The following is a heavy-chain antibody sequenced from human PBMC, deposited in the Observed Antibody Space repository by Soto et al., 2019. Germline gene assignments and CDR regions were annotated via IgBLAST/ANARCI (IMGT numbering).Heavy chain of an antibody. CDR1: GYRFASYW. Sequence: GESLKISCKGSGYRFASYWIGWVRQTPGKGLEWMGIIYPHDSDTRYSPSFQGQVTISADRSISTAYLQWSSLKASDTAMYFCVKENYYDTTGPDQGVFHVWGRGTMVTVSS. V-gene: IGHV5-51*01. J-gene: IGHJ3*01. CDR2: IYPHDSDT. D-gene: IGHD3-22*01. CDR3: VKENYYDTTGPDQGVFHV.